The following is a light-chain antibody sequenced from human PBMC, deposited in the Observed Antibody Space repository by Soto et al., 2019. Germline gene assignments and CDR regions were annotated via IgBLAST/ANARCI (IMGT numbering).Light chain of an antibody. J-gene: IGKJ4*01. CDR2: AAS. V-gene: IGKV1-9*01. Sequence: DIQLTQSPSFLSASVGDRVTITCRASQGISSYLAWYQQKPGKAPKLLIYAASTLQSGVPSRFSGSGSGTEFPLTISSLQPKDFATYYCQQLNSYPLTSGGGTKVEIK. CDR1: QGISSY. CDR3: QQLNSYPLT.